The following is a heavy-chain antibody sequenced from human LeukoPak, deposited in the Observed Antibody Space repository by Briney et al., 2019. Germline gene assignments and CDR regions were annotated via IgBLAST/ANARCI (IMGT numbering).Heavy chain of an antibody. CDR1: GFIFSSYS. CDR3: AKAASSSWPSYYYGMDV. J-gene: IGHJ6*02. D-gene: IGHD6-13*01. Sequence: GGSLRLSCAASGFIFSSYSMSWARQAPGKGLEWVSVITGSGGNTYYADSVKGRFTISKDNSKNTVYLQMSSLRVDDTAVYYSAKAASSSWPSYYYGMDVWGQGTTVTVSS. CDR2: ITGSGGNT. V-gene: IGHV3-23*01.